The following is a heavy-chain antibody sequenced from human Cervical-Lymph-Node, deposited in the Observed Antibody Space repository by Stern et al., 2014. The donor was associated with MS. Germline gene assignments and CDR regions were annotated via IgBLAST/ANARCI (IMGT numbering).Heavy chain of an antibody. CDR1: GYTFNYY. Sequence: QLVQSGAEVKKPGASVKVSCKASGYTFNYYMHWVRQAPGQGPEWLGRINPISGVTDYARKFQGRVTMTRDTSISTAYMELSRLRSDDTAVYYCAKDYSTSSSNWFDPWGQGTLVTVSS. J-gene: IGHJ5*02. CDR2: INPISGVT. CDR3: AKDYSTSSSNWFDP. V-gene: IGHV1-2*02. D-gene: IGHD6-6*01.